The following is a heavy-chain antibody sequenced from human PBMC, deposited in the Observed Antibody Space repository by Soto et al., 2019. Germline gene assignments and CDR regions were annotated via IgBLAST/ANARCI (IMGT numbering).Heavy chain of an antibody. CDR1: GGSITSGNW. D-gene: IGHD4-17*01. V-gene: IGHV4-4*01. J-gene: IGHJ4*02. CDR2: IYHSGST. Sequence: QVQLQESGPGLMKPSGTLSLTCAVSGGSITSGNWWNWVRQPPGKGLEWIGEIYHSGSTNYNPSLTSRISISADKAQRPCLRRLARVTAGDSAVACCARFGYYPCVGSWGQGTLIPLSS. CDR3: ARFGYYPCVGS.